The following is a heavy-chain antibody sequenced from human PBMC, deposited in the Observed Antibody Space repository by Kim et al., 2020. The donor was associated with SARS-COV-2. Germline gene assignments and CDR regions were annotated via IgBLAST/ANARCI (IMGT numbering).Heavy chain of an antibody. V-gene: IGHV1-46*01. Sequence: ASVKVSCKASGYTFSYYYMHWVRQAPGQGLEWMAIINPSGGNANYAQKFQGRVTMTRDTSTSTVYMELSSLRSEDTAVYYCARDSIAAAGTSAFDIWGQGTMVTVSS. J-gene: IGHJ3*02. CDR1: GYTFSYYY. CDR2: INPSGGNA. CDR3: ARDSIAAAGTSAFDI. D-gene: IGHD6-13*01.